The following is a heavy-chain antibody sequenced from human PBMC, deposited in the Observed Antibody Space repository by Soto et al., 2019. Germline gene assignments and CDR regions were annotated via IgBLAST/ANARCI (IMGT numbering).Heavy chain of an antibody. V-gene: IGHV1-69*02. CDR1: GGTFSSYT. CDR3: ARATRPDTFDY. CDR2: IIPILGIA. D-gene: IGHD5-18*01. Sequence: QVQLVQSGAEVKKPGSSVKVSCKASGGTFSSYTISWVRQAPGQGLEWMGRIIPILGIANYAQKFQGRVTITADNSTSTDYMELSSLRSEDTAVYYCARATRPDTFDYWGQGTLVTVSS. J-gene: IGHJ4*02.